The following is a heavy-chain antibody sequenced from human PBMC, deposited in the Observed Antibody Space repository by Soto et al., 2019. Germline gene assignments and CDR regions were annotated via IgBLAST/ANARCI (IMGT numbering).Heavy chain of an antibody. CDR1: ADSSTISNSY. J-gene: IGHJ4*02. V-gene: IGHV4-39*01. CDR3: ARHRIEVVWRGFDY. CDR2: SSYNGGT. D-gene: IGHD1-1*01. Sequence: SETLSLTCTVSADSSTISNSYWGWLRQPPGKGLQWIGSSSYNGGTFYNPSLKGRVAISVDTSKKQSSLQVTSVTAADTAMYFCARHRIEVVWRGFDYWGQGSPVTVSS.